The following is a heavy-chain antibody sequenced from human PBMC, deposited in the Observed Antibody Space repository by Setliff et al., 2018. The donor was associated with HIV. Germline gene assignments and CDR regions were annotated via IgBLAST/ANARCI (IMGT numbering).Heavy chain of an antibody. CDR3: ARALFGESYNWFDP. Sequence: VKVSCKASGDAFTDYYMHWVRQAPGQGLEWMGWINPNSGGTNYAQKFQGRVTMTRDTSISTAYMELSRLRSDDTAVYYCARALFGESYNWFDPWGQGTLVTVSS. CDR2: INPNSGGT. J-gene: IGHJ5*02. CDR1: GDAFTDYY. V-gene: IGHV1-2*02. D-gene: IGHD3-10*02.